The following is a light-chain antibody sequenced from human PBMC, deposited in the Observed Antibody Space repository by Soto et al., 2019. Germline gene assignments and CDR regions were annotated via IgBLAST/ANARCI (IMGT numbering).Light chain of an antibody. CDR1: SRDVGGYNY. CDR2: DVS. CDR3: SSYTSSSTLEV. Sequence: SAPTQPASVSGSPGQSIPLSCTGTSRDVGGYNYVSWYQQHPGKAPKLMIYDVSNRPSGVSNRFSGSKSGNTASLTISGLQAEDEADYYCSSYTSSSTLEVFGTGTKVTVL. V-gene: IGLV2-14*01. J-gene: IGLJ1*01.